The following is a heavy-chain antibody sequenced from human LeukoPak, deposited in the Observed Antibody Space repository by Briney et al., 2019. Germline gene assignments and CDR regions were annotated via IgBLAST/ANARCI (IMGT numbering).Heavy chain of an antibody. CDR2: INPNSGGT. CDR3: AREGSYGDFDY. D-gene: IGHD3-16*01. Sequence: ASVKVSCKASGYTFTAYYIHWVRQAPGQGLEWMGRINPNSGGTNYAQKFQGRVTTTRDMSISTVYMELRSDDTAVYYCAREGSYGDFDYWGQGTLVTVSS. CDR1: GYTFTAYY. J-gene: IGHJ4*02. V-gene: IGHV1-2*06.